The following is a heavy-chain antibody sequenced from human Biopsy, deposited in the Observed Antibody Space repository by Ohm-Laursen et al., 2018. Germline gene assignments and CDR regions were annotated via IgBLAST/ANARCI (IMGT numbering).Heavy chain of an antibody. V-gene: IGHV1-24*01. CDR3: ATPFQYYDSWGGYPPFDH. D-gene: IGHD3-3*01. Sequence: ASVTDSCQVSGHALSELSMHWVRQSPGKGLEWMGGFSPEEGETLYAQKFQGRVTMSEDTSTDTAYMEPSNLKSEDTAVYYCATPFQYYDSWGGYPPFDHWGQGTLVTVSS. J-gene: IGHJ4*02. CDR1: GHALSELS. CDR2: FSPEEGET.